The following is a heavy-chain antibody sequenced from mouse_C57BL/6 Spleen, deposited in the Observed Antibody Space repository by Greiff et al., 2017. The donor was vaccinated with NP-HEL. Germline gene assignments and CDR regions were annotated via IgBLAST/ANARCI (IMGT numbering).Heavy chain of an antibody. D-gene: IGHD1-1*01. Sequence: VQLQQSGTVLARPGASVKMSCKTSGYTFTSYWMHWVKQRPGQGLEWIGAIYPGNSDTSYNQKFKGKAKLTAVTSASTAYMELSSLTNEDSAVYYCTRSGYYGSRSYWYFDVWGTGTTVTVSS. V-gene: IGHV1-5*01. CDR1: GYTFTSYW. CDR2: IYPGNSDT. CDR3: TRSGYYGSRSYWYFDV. J-gene: IGHJ1*03.